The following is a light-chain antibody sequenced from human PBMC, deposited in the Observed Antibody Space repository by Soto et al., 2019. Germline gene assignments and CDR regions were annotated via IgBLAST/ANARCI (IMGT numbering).Light chain of an antibody. CDR2: NVY. CDR3: SAYTVSRTYV. CDR1: SSDVGAYNF. Sequence: QSALTHPASFSGSPGQSITIACTGTSSDVGAYNFVSWHQQHPGKAPKLMIYNVYDRPSGISYRFSGSKSGNTASLTISGLQGEDEADYYCSAYTVSRTYVFGTGTKVTVL. V-gene: IGLV2-14*03. J-gene: IGLJ1*01.